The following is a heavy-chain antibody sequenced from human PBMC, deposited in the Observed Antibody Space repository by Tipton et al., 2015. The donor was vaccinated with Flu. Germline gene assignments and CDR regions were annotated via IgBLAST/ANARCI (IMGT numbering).Heavy chain of an antibody. CDR3: ARRDYSNYVSDPKSRFDP. CDR1: GGSISSGGEY. D-gene: IGHD4-11*01. V-gene: IGHV4-31*03. CDR2: IYYSGGT. Sequence: TLSLTCSVSGGSISSGGEYWTWIRQHPGKGLEWIASIYYSGGTYYNPSLRSRVTMSVDTSNNQFSLKVFSVTAADTAVYYCARRDYSNYVSDPKSRFDPWGQGILVTVSS. J-gene: IGHJ5*02.